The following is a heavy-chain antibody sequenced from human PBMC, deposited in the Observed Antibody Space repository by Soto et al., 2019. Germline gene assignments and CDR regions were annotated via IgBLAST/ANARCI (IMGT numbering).Heavy chain of an antibody. Sequence: QAHLVESGGGLVRPGGSLRLSCAASGFAFSDSYMAWIRQAPGKGLEWLAFIASGSTAIYHAVSVKGRFTVSRDNNKNFLYLQMDSLRVEDTAVYYCARDSPIYRGGGVFDVWGQGTMVTVSS. J-gene: IGHJ3*01. CDR1: GFAFSDSY. D-gene: IGHD3-10*01. CDR2: IASGSTAI. V-gene: IGHV3-11*01. CDR3: ARDSPIYRGGGVFDV.